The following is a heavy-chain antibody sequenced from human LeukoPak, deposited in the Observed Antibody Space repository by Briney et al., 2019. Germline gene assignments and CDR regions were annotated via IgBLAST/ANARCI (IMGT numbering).Heavy chain of an antibody. CDR2: ISYDGSNK. CDR1: GFTFSSYA. CDR3: ARVRGSCSGGTCYSDF. D-gene: IGHD2-15*01. V-gene: IGHV3-30-3*01. J-gene: IGHJ4*02. Sequence: PGGSLRLSCAASGFTFSSYAMHWVRQAPGKGLEWVAVISYDGSNKYYADSVKGRFTISKDNSKNTLYLQMNSLRAEDTAVYYCARVRGSCSGGTCYSDFWGQGTLVTVSS.